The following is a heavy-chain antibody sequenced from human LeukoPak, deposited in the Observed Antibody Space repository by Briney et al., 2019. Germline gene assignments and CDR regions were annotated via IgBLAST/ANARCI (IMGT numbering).Heavy chain of an antibody. D-gene: IGHD2-2*02. CDR1: GFTFGTYG. Sequence: PGGSLRLSCAASGFTFGTYGMSWVRQAPGKGLEWVSSISTSGGSTYYADSVKGRFTISRDNSKDTLYLQMNSLRAEDTAVYYCAKASRRHCPNISCYTLDYWGQGTLVTGSS. V-gene: IGHV3-23*01. J-gene: IGHJ4*02. CDR3: AKASRRHCPNISCYTLDY. CDR2: ISTSGGST.